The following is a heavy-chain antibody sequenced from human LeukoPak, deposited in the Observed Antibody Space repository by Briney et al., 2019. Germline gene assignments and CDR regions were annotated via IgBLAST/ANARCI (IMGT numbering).Heavy chain of an antibody. CDR1: GFTFSDYY. J-gene: IGHJ4*02. Sequence: GGSLRLSCAASGFTFSDYYMSWIRQAPGKGLEGVSYISSSSSYTDYADSVKGRFTISRDNAKNSLNLQMNSLRAEDTAVYYCARDSGYSGYSDYWGQGTLVTVSS. CDR3: ARDSGYSGYSDY. CDR2: ISSSSSYT. V-gene: IGHV3-11*05. D-gene: IGHD5-12*01.